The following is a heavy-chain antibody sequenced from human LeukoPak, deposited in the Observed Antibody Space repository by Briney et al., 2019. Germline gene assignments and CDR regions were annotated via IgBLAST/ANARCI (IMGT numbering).Heavy chain of an antibody. CDR1: GGSIISTDDY. Sequence: PSETLSLTCTVSGGSIISTDDYWGWIRQPPGKGPEWIGSIYYTGSTYHNPSLKSRVTISEDPSKNQFSLKLSSVTAADTAVYYCARETSQKGAHYMDVWGKGTTVTISS. V-gene: IGHV4-39*07. CDR2: IYYTGST. J-gene: IGHJ6*03. CDR3: ARETSQKGAHYMDV. D-gene: IGHD3-16*01.